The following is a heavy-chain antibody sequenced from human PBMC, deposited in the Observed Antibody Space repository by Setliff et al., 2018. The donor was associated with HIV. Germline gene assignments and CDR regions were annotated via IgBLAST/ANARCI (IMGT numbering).Heavy chain of an antibody. CDR2: IYHTGIT. J-gene: IGHJ3*02. D-gene: IGHD3-3*02. CDR3: AKGELRDGFTISSAFDI. CDR1: GGSISSGDYY. V-gene: IGHV4-30-4*08. Sequence: SETLSLTCTVSGGSISSGDYYWSWIRQPPGKGLEWIGYIYHTGITYYNPSLKSRPTLSVDTSKNQFSLRLNPVTAADTAVYYCAKGELRDGFTISSAFDIWGQGAMVTVSS.